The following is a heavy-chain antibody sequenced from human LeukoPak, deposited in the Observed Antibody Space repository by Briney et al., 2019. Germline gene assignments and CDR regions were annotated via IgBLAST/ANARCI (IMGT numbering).Heavy chain of an antibody. D-gene: IGHD5-12*01. V-gene: IGHV3-7*03. CDR2: IRQDGSET. J-gene: IGHJ6*03. CDR3: ARGSADYSWYMDV. CDR1: GFIFSTYW. Sequence: GGSLRLSCAASGFIFSTYWMSWVRQAPGKGLEWVATIRQDGSETHYVGSVRGRFTISRDNAENSLYLQMNSLRAEDTAVYYCARGSADYSWYMDVWGKGTTVTVSS.